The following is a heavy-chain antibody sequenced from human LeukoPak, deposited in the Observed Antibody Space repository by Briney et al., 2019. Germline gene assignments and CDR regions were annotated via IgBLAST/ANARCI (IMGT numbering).Heavy chain of an antibody. J-gene: IGHJ4*02. CDR2: IYTSGST. CDR3: MTVATIFGVVSYCDY. CDR1: GGSISSGSYY. D-gene: IGHD3-3*01. V-gene: IGHV4-61*02. Sequence: PSQTLSLTCTVSGGSISSGSYYWSWIRQPARKGLEWIGRIYTSGSTNYNPSLKSRVTISVDTSKNQFSLKLSSVTAPDTAVYYCMTVATIFGVVSYCDYWGQGTMVTVSS.